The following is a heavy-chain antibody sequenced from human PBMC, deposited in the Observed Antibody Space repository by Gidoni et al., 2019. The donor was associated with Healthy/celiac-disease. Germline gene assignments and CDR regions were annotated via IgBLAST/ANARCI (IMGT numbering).Heavy chain of an antibody. CDR2: ISGSGGST. CDR1: GCPFSSYA. CDR3: AKKHATPFTYYYDSSGYYYTDFDY. Sequence: EVQLLESGGGLVQPGGSLRLSCADSGCPFSSYAMSLVRQAPGKGLELVSAISGSGGSTYYADSVKGRFTISRDNSKTTLYLQMNSLRAEDTAVYYCAKKHATPFTYYYDSSGYYYTDFDYWGQGTLVTVSS. J-gene: IGHJ4*02. D-gene: IGHD3-22*01. V-gene: IGHV3-23*01.